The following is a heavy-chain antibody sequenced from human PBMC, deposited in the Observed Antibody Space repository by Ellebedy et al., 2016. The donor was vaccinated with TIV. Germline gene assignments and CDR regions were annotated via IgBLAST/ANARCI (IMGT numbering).Heavy chain of an antibody. CDR1: GGSMSSSFFH. Sequence: MPGGSLRLSCTVSGGSMSSSFFHWGWIRQPPGKTLEWIANIYYSGSPYYNPSLKSRVPISVATSKRQFSLKLTSVTAADTAIYYCARRQDTTLGRAFDIWGQGTMVTVSS. CDR2: IYYSGSP. J-gene: IGHJ3*02. CDR3: ARRQDTTLGRAFDI. V-gene: IGHV4-39*01. D-gene: IGHD5-18*01.